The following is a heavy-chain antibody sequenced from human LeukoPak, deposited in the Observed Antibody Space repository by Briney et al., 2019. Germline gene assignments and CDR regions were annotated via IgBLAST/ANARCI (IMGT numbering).Heavy chain of an antibody. Sequence: GGSLRLSCAASGFTLDNYAMHWVRQAPGKGLEWVSGIAWNSGNTGFADSVKGRFTISRDNAENSLSLQMNSLTPEDTAFYFCAKDMNSYGSGSSYNPWGPFDSWGQGTLVTVSS. J-gene: IGHJ4*02. CDR3: AKDMNSYGSGSSYNPWGPFDS. V-gene: IGHV3-9*01. CDR2: IAWNSGNT. D-gene: IGHD3-10*01. CDR1: GFTLDNYA.